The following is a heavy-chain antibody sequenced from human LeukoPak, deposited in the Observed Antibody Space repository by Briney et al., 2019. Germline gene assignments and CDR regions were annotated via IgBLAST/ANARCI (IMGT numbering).Heavy chain of an antibody. V-gene: IGHV1-69*13. Sequence: SVKVSCKASGGTFSSYAISWVRQAPGQGLEWMGGIIPIFGTANYAQKFQGRVTITADESTSTAYMELSSLRSEDTAVYYCASGGHFYGSGSYYNEPMDVWGKGTTVTISS. D-gene: IGHD3-10*01. CDR2: IIPIFGTA. CDR1: GGTFSSYA. CDR3: ASGGHFYGSGSYYNEPMDV. J-gene: IGHJ6*03.